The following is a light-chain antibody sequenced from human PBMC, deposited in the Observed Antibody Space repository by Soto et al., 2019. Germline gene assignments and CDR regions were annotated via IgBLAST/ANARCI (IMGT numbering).Light chain of an antibody. CDR2: GAY. J-gene: IGKJ5*01. CDR1: QSVTSSY. CDR3: QQYGYSLIT. Sequence: VLTKSTGTLSLSQGERVTLSCRASQSVTSSYIAWYQQKSGQAPRLLLYGAYSRATGIPDRFRGSGSGTDFTLTSSRLDPEDFVVYYCQQYGYSLITFGQGTKLDIK. V-gene: IGKV3-20*01.